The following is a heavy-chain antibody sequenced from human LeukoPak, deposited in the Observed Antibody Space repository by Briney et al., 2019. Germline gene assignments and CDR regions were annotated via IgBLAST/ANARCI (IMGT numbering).Heavy chain of an antibody. D-gene: IGHD2-15*01. Sequence: PSQTLSLTCTVSGGSISSGSYYWSWIRQPAGKGLEWIGRMYTSGSTNYNPSLKSRVTISVDTSKNQFSLKLSSVTAADTAVYYCARGGGYCSGGSCYSSFDYWGRGTLVTVSS. CDR2: MYTSGST. J-gene: IGHJ4*02. CDR1: GGSISSGSYY. V-gene: IGHV4-61*02. CDR3: ARGGGYCSGGSCYSSFDY.